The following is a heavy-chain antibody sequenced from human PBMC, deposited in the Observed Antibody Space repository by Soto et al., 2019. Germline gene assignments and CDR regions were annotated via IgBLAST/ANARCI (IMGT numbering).Heavy chain of an antibody. Sequence: SVKVSCRASGGTFSSYAISWVRQAPGQGLEWMGGIIPIFGTANYAQKFQGRVTITADESTSTAYMELSSLRSEDTAVYYCARVRSSSDKRGVYDAFDIFGQGTMVTFSS. V-gene: IGHV1-69*13. J-gene: IGHJ3*02. CDR1: GGTFSSYA. D-gene: IGHD6-6*01. CDR2: IIPIFGTA. CDR3: ARVRSSSDKRGVYDAFDI.